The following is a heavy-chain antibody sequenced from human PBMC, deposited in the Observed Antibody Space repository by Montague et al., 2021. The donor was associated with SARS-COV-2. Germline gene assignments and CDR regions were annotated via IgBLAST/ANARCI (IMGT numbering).Heavy chain of an antibody. CDR2: INHSGST. CDR1: GGSFSGYY. CDR3: ARGARQGYGFRLGSFDY. V-gene: IGHV4-34*01. Sequence: SETLSLTCAVYGGSFSGYYWNWIRQPPGTGLEWIGEINHSGSTNYNPSLKSRVTMSVDTSKNQFSLKPSSVTAADTAVYYCARGARQGYGFRLGSFDYWGQGTLVTVSS. J-gene: IGHJ4*02. D-gene: IGHD3-10*01.